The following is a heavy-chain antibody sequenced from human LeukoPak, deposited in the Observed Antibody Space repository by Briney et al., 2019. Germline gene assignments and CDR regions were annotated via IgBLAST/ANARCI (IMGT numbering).Heavy chain of an antibody. CDR3: ARDRKRVTMVMALAN. V-gene: IGHV3-20*04. D-gene: IGHD3-10*01. CDR1: AYTLGDYG. CDR2: IDWNGGST. J-gene: IGHJ4*02. Sequence: GGSLRLSCAAAAYTLGDYGMSWVRQVPGKGLEWDAAIDWNGGSTGYADSVKGRFTISRDNAKDFLYLQMNSLRAEDTAIYYCARDRKRVTMVMALANWGQGTLVTVSS.